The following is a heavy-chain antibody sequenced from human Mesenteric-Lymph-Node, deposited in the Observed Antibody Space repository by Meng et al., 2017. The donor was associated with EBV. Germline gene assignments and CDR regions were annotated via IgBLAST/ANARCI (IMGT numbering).Heavy chain of an antibody. V-gene: IGHV3-11*01. J-gene: IGHJ4*02. Sequence: QGRLVESGGGLVEPWGSLRLSCAASGFTFSDFYINWIRQAPGKGLEWVSSISNIGTTKDYADSVRGRFTISRDSAGSSLYLQMNSLRAEDTAVYYCAAGNWEAFDYWGQGTLVTVSS. CDR2: ISNIGTTK. D-gene: IGHD7-27*01. CDR1: GFTFSDFY. CDR3: AAGNWEAFDY.